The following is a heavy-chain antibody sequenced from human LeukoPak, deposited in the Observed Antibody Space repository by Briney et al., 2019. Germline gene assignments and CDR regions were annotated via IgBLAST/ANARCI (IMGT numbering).Heavy chain of an antibody. D-gene: IGHD3-3*01. Sequence: SETLSLTCTVSGGSISSSSYYWGWIRQPPGKGLEWIGSIYYSGSTYYSPSLKSRVTISVDTSKNQFSLKLSSVTAADTAVYYCASIYYDQFPRDWGQGTLVTVSS. CDR2: IYYSGST. CDR3: ASIYYDQFPRD. CDR1: GGSISSSSYY. J-gene: IGHJ4*02. V-gene: IGHV4-39*01.